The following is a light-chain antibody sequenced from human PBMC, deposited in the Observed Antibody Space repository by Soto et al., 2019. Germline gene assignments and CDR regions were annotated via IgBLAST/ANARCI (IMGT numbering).Light chain of an antibody. Sequence: DIQMTQSPSSVSASVGDTVTITCRADQGVNSWLAWYQQKPGRAPKLLIYAASILQSGVPSRFSGSGSGTLFTLTIPSLQPEDFASYYCHQLKSFPITFGQGTRLEIK. CDR3: HQLKSFPIT. V-gene: IGKV1-12*01. CDR1: QGVNSW. CDR2: AAS. J-gene: IGKJ5*01.